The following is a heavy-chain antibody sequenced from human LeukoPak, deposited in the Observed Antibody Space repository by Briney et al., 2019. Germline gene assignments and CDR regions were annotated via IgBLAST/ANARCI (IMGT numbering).Heavy chain of an antibody. J-gene: IGHJ4*02. V-gene: IGHV3-66*01. D-gene: IGHD3-10*01. CDR2: IYINDYA. CDR1: GFIVSRNY. CDR3: ARNVLREGSSYN. Sequence: PGGSLRLSCAASGFIVSRNYMSWVRQAPGKGLGWVSIIYINDYAYYSDSVKGRFTISRDNSKNTLDLQMSSLRAEDTAVYYCARNVLREGSSYNWGQGTLVTVSS.